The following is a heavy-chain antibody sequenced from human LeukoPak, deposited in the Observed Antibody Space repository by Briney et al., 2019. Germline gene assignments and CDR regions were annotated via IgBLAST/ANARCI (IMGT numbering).Heavy chain of an antibody. V-gene: IGHV3-30*18. Sequence: GGSLRLSCAASGFTFSSYWMHWVRQAPGKGLEWVAVISYDGSNKYYADSVKGRFTISRDNSKNTLYLQMNSLRAEDTAVYYCAKGVTTLYYYYGMDVWGKGTTVTVSS. D-gene: IGHD4-17*01. CDR2: ISYDGSNK. CDR3: AKGVTTLYYYYGMDV. J-gene: IGHJ6*04. CDR1: GFTFSSYW.